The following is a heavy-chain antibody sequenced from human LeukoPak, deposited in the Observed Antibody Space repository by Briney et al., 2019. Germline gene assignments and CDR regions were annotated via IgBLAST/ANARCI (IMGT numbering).Heavy chain of an antibody. CDR3: ARDLVSIIFTYGGASGCGY. V-gene: IGHV1-3*04. CDR2: INTDNGNT. D-gene: IGHD3-16*01. Sequence: ASVKVSCKASGYSYSNYPIHWVRQAPGQGLEWTGWINTDNGNTKSSQQFQGRVTITRDTSASTAYMELSSLRSEDTAVYYCARDLVSIIFTYGGASGCGYWGQGTLVTVSS. J-gene: IGHJ4*02. CDR1: GYSYSNYP.